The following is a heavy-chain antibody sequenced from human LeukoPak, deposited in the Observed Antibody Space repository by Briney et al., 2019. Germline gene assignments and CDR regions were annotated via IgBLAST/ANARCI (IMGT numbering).Heavy chain of an antibody. CDR2: IDPSDSYT. D-gene: IGHD3-22*01. CDR1: GYSFTSYW. Sequence: GESLKISCKGSGYSFTSYWISWVRQMPGKGLEWMGRIDPSDSYTNYSPSFQGHVTTSADKSISTAYLQWSSLKASDTAMYYCARPYDSSGYAGYWGQGTLVTVSS. CDR3: ARPYDSSGYAGY. J-gene: IGHJ4*02. V-gene: IGHV5-10-1*01.